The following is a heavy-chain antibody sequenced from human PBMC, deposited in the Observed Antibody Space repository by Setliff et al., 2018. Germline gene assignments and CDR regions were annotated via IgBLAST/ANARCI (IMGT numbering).Heavy chain of an antibody. Sequence: GESLTISCAASGFTFSNYAMHWVRQAPGKGLEYVSAISSNGGSTYYADSVKGRFTISRDNSKNTLYLQMGSLRGEDMAVYYCARDSATQYDFWSGPQYYYYMDVWGKGTTVTVSS. CDR1: GFTFSNYA. V-gene: IGHV3-64*02. CDR2: ISSNGGST. D-gene: IGHD3-3*01. CDR3: ARDSATQYDFWSGPQYYYYMDV. J-gene: IGHJ6*03.